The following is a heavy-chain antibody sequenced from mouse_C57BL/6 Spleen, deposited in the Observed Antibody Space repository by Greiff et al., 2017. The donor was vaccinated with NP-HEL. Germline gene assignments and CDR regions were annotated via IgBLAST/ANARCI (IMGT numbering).Heavy chain of an antibody. CDR2: ISSGGSYT. D-gene: IGHD1-1*01. V-gene: IGHV5-6*01. Sequence: EVHLVESGGDLVKPGGSLKLSCAASGFTFSSYGMSWVRQTPDKRLEWVATISSGGSYTYYPDSVKGRFTISRDNAKNTLYLQMSSLKSEDTAMYYCARHGGGTTVVAHWYFDVWGTGTTVTVSS. CDR3: ARHGGGTTVVAHWYFDV. J-gene: IGHJ1*03. CDR1: GFTFSSYG.